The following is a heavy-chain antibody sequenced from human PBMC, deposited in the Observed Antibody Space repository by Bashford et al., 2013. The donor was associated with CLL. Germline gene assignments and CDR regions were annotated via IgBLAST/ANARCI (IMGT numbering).Heavy chain of an antibody. Sequence: SETLSLTCTVSGGSISSNTYYWGWIRQTPGKGLEWIGSIYYSGTTYYNPSLKSRVTISGDTSKSQFSLKLSSVRRRHGVYYCARHWVPSGVLLLVPYAATCWTTLGPTEPVRFDP. CDR1: GGSISSNTYY. V-gene: IGHV4-39*01. CDR2: IYYSGTT. CDR3: ARHWVPSGVLLLVPYAATCWTTLGPTEPVRFDP. D-gene: IGHD3-9*01. J-gene: IGHJ5*02.